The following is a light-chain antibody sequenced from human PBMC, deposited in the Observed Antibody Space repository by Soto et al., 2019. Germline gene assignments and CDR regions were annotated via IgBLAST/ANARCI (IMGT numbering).Light chain of an antibody. Sequence: DIQRTQSPSTLSASVGDRFTITCRASQSISSWLAWYQQKPGKAPKLLIYDAYSFESGVPSTFSGSGSGTEFTLTISSLQPDDFATYYCQQYNSYSAWTFGQGTKVDI. CDR3: QQYNSYSAWT. J-gene: IGKJ1*01. V-gene: IGKV1-5*01. CDR1: QSISSW. CDR2: DAY.